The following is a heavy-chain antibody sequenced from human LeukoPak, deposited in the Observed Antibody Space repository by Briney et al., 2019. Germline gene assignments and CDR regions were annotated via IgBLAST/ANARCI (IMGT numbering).Heavy chain of an antibody. V-gene: IGHV4-34*01. D-gene: IGHD5-12*01. CDR1: GGSFSGYY. CDR3: AYSGYDFQAGKEQKDY. CDR2: INHSGST. Sequence: PSETLSLTCAVYGGSFSGYYWSWIRQPPGKGLEWIGEINHSGSTNYNPSLKSRVTISVDTSKNQFSLKLSSVTAADTAVYYCAYSGYDFQAGKEQKDYRGQGTLVTVSS. J-gene: IGHJ4*02.